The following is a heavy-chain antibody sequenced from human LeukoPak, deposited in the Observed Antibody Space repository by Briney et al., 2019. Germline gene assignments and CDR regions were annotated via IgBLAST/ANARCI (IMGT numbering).Heavy chain of an antibody. D-gene: IGHD5-18*01. J-gene: IGHJ4*02. CDR3: AKGIELWLTYFDH. CDR1: GFTFSSYE. V-gene: IGHV3-48*03. CDR2: ISDSGSTI. Sequence: AGGSLRLSCVASGFTFSSYEMNWVRQAPGKGLEWLTYISDSGSTIYYADSVKGRFTISRDNSKNTLSLQMNSLRAEDTAVYYCAKGIELWLTYFDHWGQGTLVTASS.